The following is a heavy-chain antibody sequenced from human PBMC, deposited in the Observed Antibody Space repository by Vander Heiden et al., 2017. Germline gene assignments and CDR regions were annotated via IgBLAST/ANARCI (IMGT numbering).Heavy chain of an antibody. CDR3: ARGVGKFDP. Sequence: QVQLQESGPGLVKPSETLSLTCTVSGGSISSYYWSWIRQPPGKGQEWIGYIYYSGSTNYNPSLKSRVTISVDTSKNQFSLKLSSVTAADTAVYYCARGVGKFDPWGQGTLVTVSS. CDR2: IYYSGST. J-gene: IGHJ5*02. V-gene: IGHV4-59*01. CDR1: GGSISSYY.